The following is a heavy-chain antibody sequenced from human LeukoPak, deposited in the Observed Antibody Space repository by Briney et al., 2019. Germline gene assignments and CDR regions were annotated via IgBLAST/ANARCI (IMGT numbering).Heavy chain of an antibody. CDR1: GYTFTGYY. Sequence: ASVKVSCKASGYTFTGYYMHWVRQAPGQGLEWMGWINTNTGNPTYAQGFTGRFVFSLDTSVSTAYLQISSLKAEDTAVYYCAREMVVVGATTDYWGQGTLVTVSS. CDR3: AREMVVVGATTDY. D-gene: IGHD1-26*01. CDR2: INTNTGNP. V-gene: IGHV7-4-1*02. J-gene: IGHJ4*02.